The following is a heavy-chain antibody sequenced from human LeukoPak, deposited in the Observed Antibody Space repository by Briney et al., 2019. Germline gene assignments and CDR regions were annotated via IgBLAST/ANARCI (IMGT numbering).Heavy chain of an antibody. J-gene: IGHJ4*02. Sequence: PSETLSLTCTVSGASISSTDYYWSWIRQPPGKGLEWIGYIYYSGSTYYNPSLKRRLTISLDTSRNQFSLKLSSVTAADTAAYYCARSISGYSSSYLVWGQGTLVTVSS. CDR1: GASISSTDYY. CDR3: ARSISGYSSSYLV. V-gene: IGHV4-30-4*08. CDR2: IYYSGST. D-gene: IGHD6-13*01.